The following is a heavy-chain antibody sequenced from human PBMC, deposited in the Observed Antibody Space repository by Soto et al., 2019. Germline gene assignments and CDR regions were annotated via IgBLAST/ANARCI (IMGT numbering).Heavy chain of an antibody. Sequence: VQLVESGGGVVQPGRSLRLSWEASGFTFSDYAMHWVRQAPGKGLEWVVVVSHDGRNTNYADSVKGRFTISRDSSKTTVSLEMTSLRAEDTAVYYCAEGGGQWLVTSDFNYWGQGALVTVSS. D-gene: IGHD6-19*01. J-gene: IGHJ4*02. CDR1: GFTFSDYA. CDR2: VSHDGRNT. V-gene: IGHV3-30*03. CDR3: AEGGGQWLVTSDFNY.